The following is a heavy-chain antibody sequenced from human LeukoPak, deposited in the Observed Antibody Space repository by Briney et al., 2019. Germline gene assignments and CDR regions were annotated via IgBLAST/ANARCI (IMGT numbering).Heavy chain of an antibody. J-gene: IGHJ4*02. CDR3: ARVTDSSSWVIAY. D-gene: IGHD6-13*01. CDR2: SNGDGSST. V-gene: IGHV3-74*01. Sequence: PGGSLRLSCAASGFTFSSYWMHWVRQAPGKGLVWVSRSNGDGSSTNYADSVRGRFTISRDNAKNTLYLQMNSLRADDTAVYYCARVTDSSSWVIAYWGQGTLVTVSS. CDR1: GFTFSSYW.